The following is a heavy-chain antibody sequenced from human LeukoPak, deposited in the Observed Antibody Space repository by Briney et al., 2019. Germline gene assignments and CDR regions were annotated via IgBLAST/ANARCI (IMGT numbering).Heavy chain of an antibody. D-gene: IGHD6-19*01. CDR3: ARDACCSSGPNWFDP. CDR2: IYTSGST. Sequence: SETLSLTCTVSGGSISSYYWSWIRQPAGKGLEWIGRIYTSGSTNYNPSLKSRVTMSVDTSKNQFSLKLSSVTAADTAVYYCARDACCSSGPNWFDPWGQGTLVTVSS. V-gene: IGHV4-4*07. J-gene: IGHJ5*02. CDR1: GGSISSYY.